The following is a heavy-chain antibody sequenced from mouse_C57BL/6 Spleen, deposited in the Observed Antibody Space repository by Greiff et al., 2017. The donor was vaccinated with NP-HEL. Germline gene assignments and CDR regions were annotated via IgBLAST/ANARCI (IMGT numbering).Heavy chain of an antibody. V-gene: IGHV1-82*01. D-gene: IGHD1-1*01. CDR1: GYAFSSSW. J-gene: IGHJ2*01. Sequence: VKLQESGPELVKPGASVKISCKASGYAFSSSWMNWVKQRPGKGLEWIGRIYPGDGDTNYNGKFKGKATLTADKSSSTAYMQLSSLTSEDSAVYFCARGKSYGSRDYWGQGTTLTVSS. CDR2: IYPGDGDT. CDR3: ARGKSYGSRDY.